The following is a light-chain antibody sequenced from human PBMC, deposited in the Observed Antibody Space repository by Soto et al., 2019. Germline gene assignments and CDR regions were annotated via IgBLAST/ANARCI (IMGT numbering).Light chain of an antibody. CDR1: SSDVGGYNY. V-gene: IGLV2-11*01. CDR3: CSYAGSYPGV. Sequence: QSALTQPRSVSGSPGQSVTISCTGTSSDVGGYNYVSWYQHHPGKAPKLMIYGVSKRPSGVPDRFSGSKSGNTASLTISGLQGEDEADYYCCSYAGSYPGVFGGGTKVTVL. J-gene: IGLJ3*02. CDR2: GVS.